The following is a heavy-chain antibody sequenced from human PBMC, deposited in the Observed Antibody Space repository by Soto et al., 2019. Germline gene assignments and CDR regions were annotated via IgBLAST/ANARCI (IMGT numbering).Heavy chain of an antibody. CDR2: IAYDGNNK. Sequence: QVQLVESGGGVVQPGRSLRLSCAASGFTFSSYGMHWVRQAPGKGLEWVAVIAYDGNNKYYEDSVKGRFTISRDNSKNTLYLQLNGLIAEDTAVYYCAKEASASGYRSFDYWGQGTLVTVSS. V-gene: IGHV3-30*18. J-gene: IGHJ4*02. CDR1: GFTFSSYG. CDR3: AKEASASGYRSFDY. D-gene: IGHD5-18*01.